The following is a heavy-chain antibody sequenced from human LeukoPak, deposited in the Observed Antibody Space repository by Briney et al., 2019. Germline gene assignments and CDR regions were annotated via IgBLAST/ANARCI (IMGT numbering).Heavy chain of an antibody. CDR2: MYYSGST. V-gene: IGHV4-30-4*01. D-gene: IGHD3-22*01. Sequence: SETLSLACTVSGGPISSGDYYWSWIRQPPGKGLEWIGYMYYSGSTYYNPSLKSRATISVDTSKNQFSLKLSSVTAADTAVYYCARPYYYDSRIDPWGQGTLVTVSS. J-gene: IGHJ5*02. CDR1: GGPISSGDYY. CDR3: ARPYYYDSRIDP.